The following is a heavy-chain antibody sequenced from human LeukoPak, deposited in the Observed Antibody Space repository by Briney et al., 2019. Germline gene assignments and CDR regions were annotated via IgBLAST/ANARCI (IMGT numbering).Heavy chain of an antibody. Sequence: GGSLRLSCAASGFTFSNAWMSWVRQAPGKGLEWVGRIKSKTDGGTTDYAAPVKGRFTISRDDSKNTLYLQMNSLKTEDTAVYYCAKGGSDYYYYMDVWGKGTTVTVSS. CDR2: IKSKTDGGTT. V-gene: IGHV3-15*01. CDR1: GFTFSNAW. J-gene: IGHJ6*03. D-gene: IGHD1-26*01. CDR3: AKGGSDYYYYMDV.